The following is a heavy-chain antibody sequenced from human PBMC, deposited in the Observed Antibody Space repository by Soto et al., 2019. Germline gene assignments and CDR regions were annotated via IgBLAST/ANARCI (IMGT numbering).Heavy chain of an antibody. CDR1: GYTFSSYG. Sequence: QVLLVQSGGEVKKPGASVKVSCKASGYTFSSYGINWVRQAPGQGLEWLGWVSAYNDNIDYAQTFQGRVTMTTGKSTNTAYIVLRSRSSDDAAVYYCWRGSYCDRRGYFSCLDLWGQGTMVTVSS. V-gene: IGHV1-18*01. CDR2: VSAYNDNI. CDR3: WRGSYCDRRGYFSCLDL. J-gene: IGHJ3*01. D-gene: IGHD3-22*01.